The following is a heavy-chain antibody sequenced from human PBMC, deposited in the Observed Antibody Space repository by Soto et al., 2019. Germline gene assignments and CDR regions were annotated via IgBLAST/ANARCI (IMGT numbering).Heavy chain of an antibody. D-gene: IGHD2-2*01. CDR3: ARALQDIVLVPAAPLDY. J-gene: IGHJ4*02. CDR2: ISAYNGNT. V-gene: IGHV1-18*01. CDR1: GYTFTSYG. Sequence: ASVKVSCQASGYTFTSYGIIWVRQAPGQGLEWMGWISAYNGNTNYAQKLQGRVTMTTDTSTSTAYMELRSLRSDDTAVYYCARALQDIVLVPAAPLDYWGQGTLVTVSS.